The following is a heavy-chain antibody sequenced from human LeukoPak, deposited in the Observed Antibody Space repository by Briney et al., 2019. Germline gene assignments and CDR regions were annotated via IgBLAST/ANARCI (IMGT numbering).Heavy chain of an antibody. V-gene: IGHV3-73*01. J-gene: IGHJ6*04. CDR2: IKTKADNYAT. D-gene: IGHD6-25*01. Sequence: GGCLKLSCSASGLTFSVSAIHWVRQASGKGLEWVGRIKTKADNYATAYAASVKGRFTISRDDSTIAAYLQMNSLKTEDTAVYYCTHPAYYYNVDVWGEGTTVTVSS. CDR3: THPAYYYNVDV. CDR1: GLTFSVSA.